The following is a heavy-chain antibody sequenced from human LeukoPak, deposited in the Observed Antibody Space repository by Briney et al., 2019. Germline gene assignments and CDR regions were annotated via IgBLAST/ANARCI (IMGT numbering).Heavy chain of an antibody. CDR2: ISSNGGST. J-gene: IGHJ4*02. D-gene: IGHD6-13*01. Sequence: GSLRLSCAASGFTFSSYAMHWVRQAPGKGLEYVSAISSNGGSTYYANSVKGRFTISRDNSKNTLYLQMNSLRAEDTAVYYCARARVAAAGTIDYWGQGTLVTVSS. V-gene: IGHV3-64*01. CDR1: GFTFSSYA. CDR3: ARARVAAAGTIDY.